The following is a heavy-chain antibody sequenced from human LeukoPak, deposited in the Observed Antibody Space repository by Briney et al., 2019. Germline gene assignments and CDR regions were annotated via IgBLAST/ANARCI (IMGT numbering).Heavy chain of an antibody. CDR1: GFTFNTYA. J-gene: IGHJ4*02. CDR2: IKNDGGDK. D-gene: IGHD1-26*01. CDR3: ARAHQVGFRFSGRYNSDLDY. Sequence: GGSLRLSCEGSGFTFNTYAMHWVRQAPGKGLQWVSIIKNDGGDKHYADSVKGRFTISRDNSQNTLYLHLNSLRPEDTAIYYCARAHQVGFRFSGRYNSDLDYWGQGTLVTVS. V-gene: IGHV3-30*04.